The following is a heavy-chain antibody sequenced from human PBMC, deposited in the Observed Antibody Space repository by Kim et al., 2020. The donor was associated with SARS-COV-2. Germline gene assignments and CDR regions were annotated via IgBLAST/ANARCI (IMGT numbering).Heavy chain of an antibody. CDR1: GGSFSGYY. V-gene: IGHV4-34*01. J-gene: IGHJ4*02. D-gene: IGHD3-16*02. CDR3: ARFLELSFDY. Sequence: SETLSLTCAVYGGSFSGYYWSWIRQPPGKGLEWIGEINHSGSTNYNPSLKSRVTISVDTSKNQFSLKLSSVTAADTAVYYCARFLELSFDYWGQGTLVTVSS. CDR2: INHSGST.